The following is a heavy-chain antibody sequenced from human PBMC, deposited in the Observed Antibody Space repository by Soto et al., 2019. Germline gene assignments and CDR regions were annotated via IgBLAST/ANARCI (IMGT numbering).Heavy chain of an antibody. CDR1: GFTFSDYY. Sequence: PGGSLRLSCAASGFTFSDYYMSWIRQAPGKGLEWVSYISSSGSTIYYADSVKGRFTISRDNAKNSLYLQMNSLRAEDTAVYYCARVDCSSTSCLYYFDYGGQGTLVTVSS. J-gene: IGHJ4*02. CDR3: ARVDCSSTSCLYYFDY. V-gene: IGHV3-11*01. D-gene: IGHD2-2*01. CDR2: ISSSGSTI.